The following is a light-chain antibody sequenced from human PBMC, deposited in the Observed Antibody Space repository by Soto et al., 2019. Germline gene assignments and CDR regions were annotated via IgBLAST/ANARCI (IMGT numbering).Light chain of an antibody. CDR3: QQLNSYPWT. CDR1: QGISTY. CDR2: AAS. V-gene: IGKV1-9*01. Sequence: IQLTQSPSSLSASVGDRVTITCRASQGISTYLAWYQQKPGKVPKLLIYAASTLQSGVPSRFSGSGSGTNFTLTISSLQPEDFATYSCQQLNSYPWTFGQGTKVEIK. J-gene: IGKJ1*01.